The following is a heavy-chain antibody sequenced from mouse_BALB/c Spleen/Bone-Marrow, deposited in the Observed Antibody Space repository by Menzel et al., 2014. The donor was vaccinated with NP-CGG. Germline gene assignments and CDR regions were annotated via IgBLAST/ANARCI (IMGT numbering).Heavy chain of an antibody. CDR2: ISNGGGST. J-gene: IGHJ4*01. CDR1: GFTFSSYT. V-gene: IGHV5-12-2*01. Sequence: EVHLVESGGGLVQPGGSLKLSCAASGFTFSSYTMSWVRQTPEKRLEWVAYISNGGGSTYYPDTVKSRFTISRDNAKNTLYLQMSSLKSEDTAMYYCARRVWSRGGDYWGQGTSVTVSS. CDR3: ARRVWSRGGDY. D-gene: IGHD2-10*02.